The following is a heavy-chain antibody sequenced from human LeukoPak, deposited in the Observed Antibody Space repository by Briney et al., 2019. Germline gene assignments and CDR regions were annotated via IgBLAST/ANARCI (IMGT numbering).Heavy chain of an antibody. CDR3: ARGGRYDYVWGSYRFGFDP. D-gene: IGHD3-16*02. CDR1: GGSFSGYY. J-gene: IGHJ5*02. V-gene: IGHV4-34*01. CDR2: INHSGST. Sequence: SETLSLTCAVYGGSFSGYYWSWIRQPPGKGLEWIGEINHSGSTNYNPSLKSRVTISVDTSKNQFSLKLSSVTAADTAVYYCARGGRYDYVWGSYRFGFDPWGQGILVTVSS.